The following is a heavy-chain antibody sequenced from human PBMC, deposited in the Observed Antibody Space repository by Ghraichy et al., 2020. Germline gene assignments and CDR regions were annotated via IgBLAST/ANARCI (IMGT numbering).Heavy chain of an antibody. CDR2: IYYNGNT. D-gene: IGHD6-19*01. V-gene: IGHV4-39*01. Sequence: SETLSLTCTVSDGSISSSTYYWGWIRQPPGKGLEWIGSIYYNGNTYYNPSLQSRVTISVDTSKNQFSLNLSSVTAADTAVYYCARLIAVPARGIDYWGQGTLATVSS. CDR1: DGSISSSTYY. J-gene: IGHJ4*02. CDR3: ARLIAVPARGIDY.